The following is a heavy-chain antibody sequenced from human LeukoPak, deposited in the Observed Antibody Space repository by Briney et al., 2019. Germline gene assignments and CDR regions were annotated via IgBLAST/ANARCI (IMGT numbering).Heavy chain of an antibody. CDR3: ARGGGPDYYYYYMDV. CDR2: IYYSGST. J-gene: IGHJ6*03. V-gene: IGHV4-59*01. Sequence: SETLSLICTVSGDSIRRYYWSWIRQPPGKGLEWIGYIYYSGSTNYNPSLKSRVTISVDTSKNQFSLKLSSVTAADTAVYYCARGGGPDYYYYYMDVWGKGTTVTVSS. D-gene: IGHD2-15*01. CDR1: GDSIRRYY.